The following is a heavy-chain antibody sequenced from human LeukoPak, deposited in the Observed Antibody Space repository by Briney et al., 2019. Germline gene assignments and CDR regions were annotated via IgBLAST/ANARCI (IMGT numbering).Heavy chain of an antibody. CDR3: ATDRGWRTSGYYLYYFEY. CDR2: IKNDGSEK. V-gene: IGHV3-7*01. Sequence: GSLRLSCAASGFTFSTYAMSWVRQAPGKGLEWVASIKNDGSEKYYVDSVRGRYTISRDNTKNSLYLQMGSLRAEDTAVYYCATDRGWRTSGYYLYYFEYWGQGTLVTFSS. D-gene: IGHD3-3*01. CDR1: GFTFSTYA. J-gene: IGHJ4*02.